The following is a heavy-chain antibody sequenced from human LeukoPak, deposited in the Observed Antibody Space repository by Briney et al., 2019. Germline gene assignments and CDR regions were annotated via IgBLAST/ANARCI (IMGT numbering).Heavy chain of an antibody. Sequence: PSETLSLTCTVSGGSISSSGYYWGWIRQPPEKGLEWIGNVDYSGSTYYNSSLKSRVTISVDTSKNQFSLKLSSVTAADTAVYYCARGGDYSNYRFRTRGLYNWFDPWGQGTLVTVSS. CDR2: VDYSGST. V-gene: IGHV4-39*02. CDR3: ARGGDYSNYRFRTRGLYNWFDP. J-gene: IGHJ5*02. D-gene: IGHD4-11*01. CDR1: GGSISSSGYY.